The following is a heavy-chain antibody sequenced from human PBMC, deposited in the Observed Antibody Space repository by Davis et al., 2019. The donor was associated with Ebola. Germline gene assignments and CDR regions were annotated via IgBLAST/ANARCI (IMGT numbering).Heavy chain of an antibody. D-gene: IGHD1-1*01. CDR3: TRHINWAFDY. V-gene: IGHV3-7*01. Sequence: PGGSLRLSCAASGFTSSNYWMTWVRQAPGKGLEWVANIKQDGSAKPYVGSVKGRFTISRDNTKNSLYLQMDSLRAEDTAVYYCTRHINWAFDYWGQGTLVTVSS. CDR2: IKQDGSAK. J-gene: IGHJ4*02. CDR1: GFTSSNYW.